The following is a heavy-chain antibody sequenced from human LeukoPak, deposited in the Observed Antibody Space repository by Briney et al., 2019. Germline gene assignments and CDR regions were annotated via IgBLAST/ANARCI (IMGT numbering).Heavy chain of an antibody. CDR1: GFTVSNNY. CDR3: AKDQNRDISAELDY. D-gene: IGHD3-9*01. CDR2: IYSGGIT. Sequence: GGSLRLSCVVSGFTVSNNYMSWVRQAPGKGLEWVSVIYSGGITYHTDSVKGRFTISRDSSKNTLYLQMNSLRAEDTAVYYCAKDQNRDISAELDYWGQGTLVTVSS. V-gene: IGHV3-53*05. J-gene: IGHJ4*02.